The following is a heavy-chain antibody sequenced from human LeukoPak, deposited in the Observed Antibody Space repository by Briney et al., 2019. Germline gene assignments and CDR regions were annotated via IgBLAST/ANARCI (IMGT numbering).Heavy chain of an antibody. CDR1: GFTFSSYA. CDR2: ISGRSADI. J-gene: IGHJ3*02. Sequence: PGGSLRLSCAASGFTFSSYAMNWVRQAPGKGLEWVSSISGRSADIYYADSVKGRFTSSRDNAKSSLYLQMNSLRAEDTAVYYCARGAYCSGGSCYSVFAFDIWGQGTMVTVSS. CDR3: ARGAYCSGGSCYSVFAFDI. D-gene: IGHD2-15*01. V-gene: IGHV3-21*01.